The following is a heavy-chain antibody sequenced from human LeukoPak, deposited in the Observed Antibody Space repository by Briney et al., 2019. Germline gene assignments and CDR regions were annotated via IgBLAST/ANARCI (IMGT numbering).Heavy chain of an antibody. V-gene: IGHV4-61*02. Sequence: SETLSLTCTVSGGSISSSSYYWGWIRQPPGKGLEWIGRVYTSGRTNYNPSLKSRVTISVDTSKKQFSLKLSSVTAADTAVYYCAREKIGYYDGSGRGCFDPWGQGTLVTVSS. J-gene: IGHJ5*02. CDR2: VYTSGRT. CDR1: GGSISSSSYY. D-gene: IGHD3-22*01. CDR3: AREKIGYYDGSGRGCFDP.